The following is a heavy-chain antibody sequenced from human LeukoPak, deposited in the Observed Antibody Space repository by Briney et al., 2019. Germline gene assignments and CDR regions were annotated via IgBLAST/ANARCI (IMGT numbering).Heavy chain of an antibody. CDR3: ARGRYGDENDNWFDP. Sequence: GGSLRLSCEASGFNFASHAMHWVRQTPGKGLEWVAVISYDGSNKYYADSVKGRFTISRDNSKNTLYLQMNSLRAEDTAVYYCARGRYGDENDNWFDPWGQGTLVTVSS. J-gene: IGHJ5*02. CDR2: ISYDGSNK. CDR1: GFNFASHA. V-gene: IGHV3-30*04. D-gene: IGHD4-17*01.